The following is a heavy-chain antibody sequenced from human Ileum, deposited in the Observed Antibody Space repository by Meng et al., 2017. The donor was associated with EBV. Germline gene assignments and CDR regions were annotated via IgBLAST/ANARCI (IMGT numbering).Heavy chain of an antibody. J-gene: IGHJ4*02. CDR2: ITTYNGDT. CDR1: GYRFTAFG. V-gene: IGHV1-18*01. D-gene: IGHD3-10*01. CDR3: ARTYYGSYGFDY. Sequence: QGQMGASGSKVTKPWGPSQCSCKASGYRFTAFGISWVRQAPGQGPEWMGWITTYNGDTKYAQKFQGRVTMTREISTNTAYMELTSLRSDDTAVYYCARTYYGSYGFDYWGQGTLVTVSS.